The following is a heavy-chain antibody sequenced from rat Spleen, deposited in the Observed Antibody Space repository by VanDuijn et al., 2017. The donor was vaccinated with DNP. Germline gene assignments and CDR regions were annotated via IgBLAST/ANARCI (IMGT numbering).Heavy chain of an antibody. CDR3: AREGGSYPCAMDA. V-gene: IGHV3-1*01. CDR2: ISYSGRT. J-gene: IGHJ4*01. D-gene: IGHD1-3*01. Sequence: EVQLQESGPGLVKPSQSLSLTCSVTGYSITSNYWGWIRKFPGNKMEWIGHISYSGRTSYNPSLKSRISITRDTSKNQFFLQVNSVTTEDTATYYCAREGGSYPCAMDAWGQGTSVTVSS. CDR1: GYSITSNY.